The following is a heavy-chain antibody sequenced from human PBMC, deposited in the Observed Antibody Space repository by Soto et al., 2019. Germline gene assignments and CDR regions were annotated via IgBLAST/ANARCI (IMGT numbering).Heavy chain of an antibody. V-gene: IGHV4-4*02. J-gene: IGHJ4*02. CDR2: IYYSGST. Sequence: PSETLSLTCAVSGGSISRSNWWSWVRQPPGKGLEWIGYIYYSGSTNYNPSLKSRVTISVDTSKNQFSLKLSSVTAADTAVYYCARGYSSGWSVYWGQGTLVTVSS. CDR1: GGSISRSNW. D-gene: IGHD6-19*01. CDR3: ARGYSSGWSVY.